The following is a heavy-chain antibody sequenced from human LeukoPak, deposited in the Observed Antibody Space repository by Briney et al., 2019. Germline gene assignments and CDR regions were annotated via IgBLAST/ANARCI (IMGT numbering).Heavy chain of an antibody. Sequence: SQTLSLTCALSGDTVSSNSAAWNWTRQHPSRGVGWLGRTYYRFKWNNHYAGVAKSRITTNPDTTTNHFYLQLNSVTPEATAVYYCVISSGSYENWFDPWGQGTLVTVSS. CDR1: GDTVSSNSAA. CDR3: VISSGSYENWFDP. D-gene: IGHD6-19*01. CDR2: TYYRFKWNN. V-gene: IGHV6-1*01. J-gene: IGHJ5*02.